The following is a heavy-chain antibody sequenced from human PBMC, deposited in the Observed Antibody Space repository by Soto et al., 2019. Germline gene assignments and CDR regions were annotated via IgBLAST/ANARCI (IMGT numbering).Heavy chain of an antibody. CDR2: IYYTGIT. Sequence: PSETLSLTCTVSGGSVDRGDYYWTWIRQSPGKGLEWIGCIYYTGITHLNPSLKSRLTMAVDTSKNEFSLKLTSVSAADTAVYFCAREERKGIISWFDPWGQGTPVTVSS. V-gene: IGHV4-30-4*01. D-gene: IGHD2-21*01. CDR3: AREERKGIISWFDP. CDR1: GGSVDRGDYY. J-gene: IGHJ5*02.